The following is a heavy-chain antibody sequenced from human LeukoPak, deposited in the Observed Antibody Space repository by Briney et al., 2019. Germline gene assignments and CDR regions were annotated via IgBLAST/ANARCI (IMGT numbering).Heavy chain of an antibody. CDR3: ARGPGIVGYYYGMDV. Sequence: GGSLRLSCAASGLTFSSYAMSWVRQAPGKGLEWVSVIYSGGSTYYADSVKGRFTISRHNSKNTLYLQMNSLRAENTAVYYCARGPGIVGYYYGMDVRGQGTTVTVSS. CDR1: GLTFSSYA. V-gene: IGHV3-53*04. D-gene: IGHD1-26*01. J-gene: IGHJ6*02. CDR2: IYSGGST.